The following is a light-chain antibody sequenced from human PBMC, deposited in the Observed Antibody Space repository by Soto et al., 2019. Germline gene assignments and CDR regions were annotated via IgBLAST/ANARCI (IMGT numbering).Light chain of an antibody. Sequence: VLTQSPATLSLSPGERATLSCRASQTVSSFLAWYQQKPGQAPRLLIHDSSDRATGIPARFSGSGSGTDFTLTISSLEPEDVAVYYCQQYNNWPPWTFGQGTKVEI. J-gene: IGKJ1*01. CDR3: QQYNNWPPWT. CDR1: QTVSSF. V-gene: IGKV3-11*01. CDR2: DSS.